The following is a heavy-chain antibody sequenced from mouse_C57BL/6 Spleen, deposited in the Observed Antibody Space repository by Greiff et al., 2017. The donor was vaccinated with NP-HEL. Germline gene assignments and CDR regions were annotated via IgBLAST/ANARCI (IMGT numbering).Heavy chain of an antibody. CDR2: ISYDGSN. D-gene: IGHD1-1*01. V-gene: IGHV3-6*01. Sequence: EVKLMESGPGLVKPSQSLSLTCSVTGYSITSGYYWNWIRQFPGNKLEWMGYISYDGSNNYNPSLKNRISITRETSKNQFFLKLNSVTTEDTATYYCARDGLDYYGSSYPFAYWGQGTLVTVSA. CDR1: GYSITSGYY. CDR3: ARDGLDYYGSSYPFAY. J-gene: IGHJ3*01.